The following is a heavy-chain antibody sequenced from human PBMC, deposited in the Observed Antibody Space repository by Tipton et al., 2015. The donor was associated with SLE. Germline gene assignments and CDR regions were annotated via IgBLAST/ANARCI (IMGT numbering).Heavy chain of an antibody. D-gene: IGHD5-24*01. V-gene: IGHV4-39*01. Sequence: TLSLTCTVSGGSISSSTYYWGWIRQPPGKGLEWIGIIYYIGSTNYNPSLKSRVTISVDTSKNQFSLKLSSVTAADTAVYFCARVGSYENDYNDPYYFDYWGQGTLVTVSS. CDR1: GGSISSSTYY. J-gene: IGHJ4*02. CDR3: ARVGSYENDYNDPYYFDY. CDR2: IYYIGST.